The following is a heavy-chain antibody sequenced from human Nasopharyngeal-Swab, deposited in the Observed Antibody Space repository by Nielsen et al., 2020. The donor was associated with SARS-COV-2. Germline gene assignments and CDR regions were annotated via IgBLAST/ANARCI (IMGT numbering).Heavy chain of an antibody. CDR2: INPSGGST. V-gene: IGHV1-46*01. CDR1: GYTFTSYY. Sequence: ASVKVSCKASGYTFTSYYMHWVRQAPGQGLEWMGIINPSGGSTSYAQKFQGRVTMTRDTSTSTVYMELRSEDTAVYYCSKDAAAATTRGAFGIWGQETMVTVSS. CDR3: SKDAAAATTRGAFGI. J-gene: IGHJ3*02. D-gene: IGHD6-25*01.